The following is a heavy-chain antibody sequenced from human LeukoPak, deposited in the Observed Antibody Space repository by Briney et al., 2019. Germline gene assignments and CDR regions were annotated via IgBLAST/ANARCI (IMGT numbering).Heavy chain of an antibody. D-gene: IGHD6-19*01. V-gene: IGHV3-23*01. CDR2: ISGSGGST. CDR1: GFTFSSYG. Sequence: GSLRLSCAASGFTFSSYGMSWVRQAPGKGLEWVSAISGSGGSTYYADSVKGRFTISRDNSKNTLYLQMNSLRAEDTAVYYCTRRPIAVDKYFEYWGQGTLVTVSS. J-gene: IGHJ4*02. CDR3: TRRPIAVDKYFEY.